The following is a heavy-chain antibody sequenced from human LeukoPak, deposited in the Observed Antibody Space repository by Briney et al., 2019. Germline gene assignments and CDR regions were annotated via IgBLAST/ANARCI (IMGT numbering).Heavy chain of an antibody. CDR3: ARDGYSSSWSDSNWFDP. V-gene: IGHV3-7*01. CDR1: GFTFSSYW. D-gene: IGHD6-13*01. Sequence: PGGSLRLSCAASGFTFSSYWMSWVRQAPGKGLEWVANIKQDGSEKYYVDSVKGRFTISRDNAKNSLYLQMNSLRAEDTAVYYCARDGYSSSWSDSNWFDPWGQGTLVTVSS. CDR2: IKQDGSEK. J-gene: IGHJ5*02.